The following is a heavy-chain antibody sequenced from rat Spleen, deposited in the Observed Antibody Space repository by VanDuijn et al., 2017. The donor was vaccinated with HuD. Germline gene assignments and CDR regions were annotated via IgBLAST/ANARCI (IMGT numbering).Heavy chain of an antibody. CDR3: ARHDGIRSYWYFDF. CDR1: GFTFSSYW. V-gene: IGHV5-25*01. J-gene: IGHJ1*01. Sequence: EVQLVESGGGLVQPGRSLKLSCVASGFTFSSYWMYWIRQAPTKGLEWVASISTGGGNTYYRDSVKGRFTISRDNAKSTLYLQMDSLRSEDTATYYCARHDGIRSYWYFDFWGPGTMVTVSS. D-gene: IGHD4-3*01. CDR2: ISTGGGNT.